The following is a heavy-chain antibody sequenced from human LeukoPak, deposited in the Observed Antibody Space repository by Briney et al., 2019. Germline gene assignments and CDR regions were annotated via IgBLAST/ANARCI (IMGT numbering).Heavy chain of an antibody. J-gene: IGHJ4*02. V-gene: IGHV3-33*08. CDR3: ARGGYYDKPLDY. CDR2: IWYDGNTK. D-gene: IGHD3-22*01. CDR1: GFTFSSYA. Sequence: GRSLRLSCAASGFTFSSYAMHWVRQAPGKGLEWVAIIWYDGNTKFYADSVKGRFAISRDNSNNTLFLQMNSLRAEDTAVYYCARGGYYDKPLDYWGQGTLVTVS.